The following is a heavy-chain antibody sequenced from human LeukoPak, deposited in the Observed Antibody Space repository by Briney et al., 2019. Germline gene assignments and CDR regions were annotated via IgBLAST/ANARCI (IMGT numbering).Heavy chain of an antibody. D-gene: IGHD1-26*01. CDR2: IIPIFGTA. V-gene: IGHV1-69*05. J-gene: IGHJ4*02. CDR1: GGTFSSYA. CDR3: ARDSGSYHGDY. Sequence: GAAVKVSCKASGGTFSSYAISWVREAPGQGLEWMGGIIPIFGTANYAQKFQGRVTITTDESTSTAYMELSSLRSEDTAVYYCARDSGSYHGDYWGQGTLVTVSS.